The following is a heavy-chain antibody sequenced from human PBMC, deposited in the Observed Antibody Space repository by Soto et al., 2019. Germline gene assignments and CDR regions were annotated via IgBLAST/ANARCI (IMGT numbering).Heavy chain of an antibody. Sequence: ASVKVSCKASGYTFTSYAMHWVRQAPGQRLEWMGWINAGNGNTKYSQKFQGRVTITRDTSASTAYMELSSLRSEDTAVYYCARAWVVVTATDYRGQGTLVTVSS. D-gene: IGHD2-21*02. CDR1: GYTFTSYA. J-gene: IGHJ4*02. V-gene: IGHV1-3*01. CDR2: INAGNGNT. CDR3: ARAWVVVTATDY.